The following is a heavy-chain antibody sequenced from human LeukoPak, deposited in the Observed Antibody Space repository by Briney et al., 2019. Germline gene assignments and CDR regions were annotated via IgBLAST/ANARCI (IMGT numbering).Heavy chain of an antibody. D-gene: IGHD5-24*01. Sequence: PSETLSLTCAVSGYSISSGYYWGWIRQPPGKGLEWIGYIYYSGSTNYNPSLQSRVTISVDTSKTQFSLKLRSVTAADTAVYYCARAGRDGYNYFDYWGQGTLVTVSS. J-gene: IGHJ4*02. CDR1: GYSISSGYY. CDR3: ARAGRDGYNYFDY. CDR2: IYYSGST. V-gene: IGHV4-38-2*01.